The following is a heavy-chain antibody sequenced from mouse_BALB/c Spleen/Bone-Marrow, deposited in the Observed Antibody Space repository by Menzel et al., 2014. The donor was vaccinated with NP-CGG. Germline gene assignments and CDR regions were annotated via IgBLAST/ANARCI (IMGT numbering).Heavy chain of an antibody. V-gene: IGHV1-18*01. CDR3: ARGRTAY. CDR1: GYTFTDYT. Sequence: EVQLQQSGPELVKPGASVKVSCKTSGYTFTDYTMHWVKQSHGKSLEWIGNINPNNVGTTYNQKFKGKATLTIDKSSSTAYMELRSLTSEDSAVYYCARGRTAYWGQGTLVTASA. CDR2: INPNNVGT. J-gene: IGHJ3*01.